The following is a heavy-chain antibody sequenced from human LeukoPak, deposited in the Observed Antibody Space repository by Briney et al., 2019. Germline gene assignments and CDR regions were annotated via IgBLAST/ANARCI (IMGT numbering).Heavy chain of an antibody. CDR2: IYSGGST. D-gene: IGHD2-15*01. V-gene: IGHV3-53*04. Sequence: GGSLRLSCAASGFTVSSNYMSWVRQAPGKGPEWVSVIYSGGSTYYADSVKGRFTISRHNSKNTLYLQMNSLRAEDTAVYYCARVKLLSLDYWGQGTLVTVSS. CDR1: GFTVSSNY. CDR3: ARVKLLSLDY. J-gene: IGHJ4*02.